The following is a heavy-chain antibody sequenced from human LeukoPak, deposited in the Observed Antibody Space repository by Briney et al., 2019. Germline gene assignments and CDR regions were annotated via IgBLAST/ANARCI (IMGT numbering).Heavy chain of an antibody. CDR1: GFTFDDYA. J-gene: IGHJ4*02. D-gene: IGHD3-10*01. CDR3: AKDTYGSGSYYNFGFDY. V-gene: IGHV3-9*01. CDR2: ISWNSGSI. Sequence: GRSLRLPCAASGFTFDDYAMHWVRQAPGKGLEWVSGISWNSGSIGYADSVKGRFTISRDNAKNSLYLQMNSLRAEDTALYYCAKDTYGSGSYYNFGFDYWGQGTLVTVSS.